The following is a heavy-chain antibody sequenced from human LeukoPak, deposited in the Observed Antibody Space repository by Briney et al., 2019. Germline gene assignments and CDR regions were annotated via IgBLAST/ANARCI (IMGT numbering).Heavy chain of an antibody. CDR1: GYSFTSYW. J-gene: IGHJ5*02. D-gene: IGHD1-26*01. CDR3: ARRVVGATGWFDP. Sequence: GESLKISCKGSGYSFTSYWIGWVRQRPGKGLGWMGIIYPGDSDTRYSPSFQGQVTISADKSISTAYLQWSSLKASDTAMYYCARRVVGATGWFDPWGQGTLVTVSS. CDR2: IYPGDSDT. V-gene: IGHV5-51*01.